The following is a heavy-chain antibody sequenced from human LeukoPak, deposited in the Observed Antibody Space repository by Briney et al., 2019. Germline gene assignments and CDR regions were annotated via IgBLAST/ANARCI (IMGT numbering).Heavy chain of an antibody. J-gene: IGHJ4*02. CDR1: GFTFSSYA. Sequence: PGGSLRLSCAASGFTFSSYAMSWVRQAPGKGLEWVSVISGSGSGGGTYYADSVKGRFTISRDNSENTLYLQMNSLRAEDTAVYFCAKLGTYDSSGYYYLFDYWGQGTLVTVSS. CDR3: AKLGTYDSSGYYYLFDY. D-gene: IGHD3-22*01. V-gene: IGHV3-23*01. CDR2: ISGSGSGGGT.